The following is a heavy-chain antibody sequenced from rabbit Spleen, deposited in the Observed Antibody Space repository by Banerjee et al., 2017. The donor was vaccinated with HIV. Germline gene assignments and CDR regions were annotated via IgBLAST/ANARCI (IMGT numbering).Heavy chain of an antibody. CDR3: ARDTSSSFSSYGMDL. D-gene: IGHD1-1*01. CDR1: GFDFSGYG. J-gene: IGHJ6*01. V-gene: IGHV1S45*01. CDR2: IYTGSDST. Sequence: QEQLVESGGGLVQPGGSLKLSCKASGFDFSGYGVSWVRQAPGKGLEWIGCIYTGSDSTAYASWAKGRFTVSKTSSTTVTLQLNSLTAADTATYFCARDTSSSFSSYGMDLWGPGTLVTVS.